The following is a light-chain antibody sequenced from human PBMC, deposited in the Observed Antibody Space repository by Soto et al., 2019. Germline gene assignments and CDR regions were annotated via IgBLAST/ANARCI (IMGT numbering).Light chain of an antibody. J-gene: IGKJ4*01. Sequence: EIVVTQSPGTLSLSPGERATLYCSASQSVTNNYVAWHQQKPGQAPRLLIYEAYTRATGISDRFSGGGSGTDFTLTISRLEPEDFAVYSCQQYGGPPLTFGGGTRVEIK. V-gene: IGKV3-20*01. CDR1: QSVTNNY. CDR3: QQYGGPPLT. CDR2: EAY.